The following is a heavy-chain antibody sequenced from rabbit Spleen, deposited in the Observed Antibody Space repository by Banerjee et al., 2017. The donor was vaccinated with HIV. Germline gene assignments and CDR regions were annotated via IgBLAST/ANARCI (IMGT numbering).Heavy chain of an antibody. V-gene: IGHV1S45*01. Sequence: QEQLEESGGGLVKPGGTLTLTCTVSGFSFSSNWICWVRQAPGKGLEWIACIDTSDGDTDYANWPKGRFTISKASSTTVTLKMTSLTDADTATYFCARDAGTGDYIDVYFSLWGQGTLVTVS. D-gene: IGHD8-1*01. CDR3: ARDAGTGDYIDVYFSL. J-gene: IGHJ4*01. CDR2: IDTSDGDT. CDR1: GFSFSSNW.